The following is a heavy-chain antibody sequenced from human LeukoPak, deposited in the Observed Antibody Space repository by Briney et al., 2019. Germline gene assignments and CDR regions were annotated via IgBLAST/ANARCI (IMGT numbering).Heavy chain of an antibody. D-gene: IGHD6-19*01. CDR1: GFTSSSYA. Sequence: GGSLRLSCAASGFTSSSYAMCWVPQAPGKGLEWGSAISGSGDTYYTASVKGRVTISRDNSKTTLYLQMNSLTDEDTAVYYCAKVRWDNSGWYYLDNWGQGTLVTVSS. CDR3: AKVRWDNSGWYYLDN. CDR2: ISGSGDT. J-gene: IGHJ4*02. V-gene: IGHV3-23*01.